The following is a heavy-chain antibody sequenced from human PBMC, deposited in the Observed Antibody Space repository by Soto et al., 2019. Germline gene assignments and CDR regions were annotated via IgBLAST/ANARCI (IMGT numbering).Heavy chain of an antibody. J-gene: IGHJ6*03. CDR3: ARAHFLSGSSSVSHYYMDV. CDR1: GGSFSGYY. Sequence: SETLSLTCAVYGGSFSGYYWSWIRQPPGEGLEWIGEINHSGSTNYNPSLKSRVTISVDTSKNQFSLKLSSVTAADTAVYYCARAHFLSGSSSVSHYYMDVWGKGTTVTVSS. V-gene: IGHV4-34*01. CDR2: INHSGST. D-gene: IGHD3-3*02.